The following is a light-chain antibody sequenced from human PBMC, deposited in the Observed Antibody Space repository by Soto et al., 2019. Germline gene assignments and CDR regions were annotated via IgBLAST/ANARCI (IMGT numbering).Light chain of an antibody. CDR2: KAS. V-gene: IGKV1-5*03. Sequence: DIQMTQSPSTLSASVGDRVTITCRASQSISSWLAWYQQKPGKAPKLLIYKASSLESGVPSRFSGSGSGTAFTLTISSLQPDDFETYYCQQYNSSPWTFGQGTKVEIK. J-gene: IGKJ1*01. CDR1: QSISSW. CDR3: QQYNSSPWT.